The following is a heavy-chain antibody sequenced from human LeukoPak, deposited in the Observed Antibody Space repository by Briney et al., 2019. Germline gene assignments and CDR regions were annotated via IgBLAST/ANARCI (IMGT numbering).Heavy chain of an antibody. V-gene: IGHV1-69*06. J-gene: IGHJ3*02. CDR2: IIPIFATA. CDR1: GGTFSSYP. D-gene: IGHD2-15*01. CDR3: ARLGYCSGGSCYSWVSAAFDI. Sequence: ASVKVSCKASGGTFSSYPISWVRQAPGQGLEWMGGIIPIFATANYAQKFQGRVTITADKSTSTGYMELSSLRSEDTAVYYCARLGYCSGGSCYSWVSAAFDIWGQGTMVTVSS.